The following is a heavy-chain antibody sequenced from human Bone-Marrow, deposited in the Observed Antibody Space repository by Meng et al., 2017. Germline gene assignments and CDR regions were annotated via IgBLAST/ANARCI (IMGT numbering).Heavy chain of an antibody. CDR1: GYTFTGYY. CDR3: ARVSPYCSGGSFYPGAFDI. Sequence: ASEKVSCKASGYTFTGYYMHWVRQAPGQGFEWMGWINPNSGGTNYAQNFQGRVTMTRDTSISTAYMEMGRLRADDTAVYYCARVSPYCSGGSFYPGAFDIWGQGTMVTVSS. V-gene: IGHV1-2*02. D-gene: IGHD2-15*01. CDR2: INPNSGGT. J-gene: IGHJ3*02.